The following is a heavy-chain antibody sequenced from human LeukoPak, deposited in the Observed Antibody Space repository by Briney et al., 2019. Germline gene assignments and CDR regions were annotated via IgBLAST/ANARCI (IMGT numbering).Heavy chain of an antibody. Sequence: GGSLRLSCAASGFTFSSYAMHWVRQAPGKGLEWVAVISYDGTNKNYADSVKGRFTISRDNSKNTLYLQMNSLRAEDTAVYYCARDHSYDSSGYYWDDAFDIWGQGKMVTVSS. J-gene: IGHJ3*02. V-gene: IGHV3-30-3*01. CDR1: GFTFSSYA. CDR3: ARDHSYDSSGYYWDDAFDI. D-gene: IGHD3-22*01. CDR2: ISYDGTNK.